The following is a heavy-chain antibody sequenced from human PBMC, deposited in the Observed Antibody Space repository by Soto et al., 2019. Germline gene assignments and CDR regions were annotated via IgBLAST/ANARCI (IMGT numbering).Heavy chain of an antibody. D-gene: IGHD3-22*01. CDR1: GYTFTSYG. V-gene: IGHV1-18*01. CDR3: ARAGYYDSSGQPFDY. CDR2: ISAYNGNT. Sequence: EASVKVSCKASGYTFTSYGISWVRQAPGQGLEWMGWISAYNGNTNYAQKLQGRVTMTTDTSTSTAYMELRSLRSDDTAVYYCARAGYYDSSGQPFDYWGQGTLVTVSS. J-gene: IGHJ4*02.